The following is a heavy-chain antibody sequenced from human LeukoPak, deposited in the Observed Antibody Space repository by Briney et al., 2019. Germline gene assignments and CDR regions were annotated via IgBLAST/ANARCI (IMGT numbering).Heavy chain of an antibody. CDR3: AREGTNYDSSGLDY. CDR2: INDSGST. D-gene: IGHD3-22*01. V-gene: IGHV4-34*01. CDR1: GGSFSGYY. J-gene: IGHJ4*02. Sequence: SETLSLTCAVYGGSFSGYYWSWIRQPPGKGLEWIGEINDSGSTNYNPSLKSRVTISVDTSKNQFSLKLSSVTAADTAVYYCAREGTNYDSSGLDYWGQGTLVTVSS.